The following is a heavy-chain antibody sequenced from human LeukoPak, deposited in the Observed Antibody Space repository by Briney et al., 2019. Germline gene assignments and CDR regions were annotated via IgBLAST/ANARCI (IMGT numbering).Heavy chain of an antibody. Sequence: GGSLRLSCAASGFTFSTYAMNWVRQAPGKGLEWVASISYDRSNKYYADSVKGRFTISRDNSKNTLYLQMNSLRAEDTAVYYCAKDNVPFYGVNPRAGFDPWGQGTLVTVSS. J-gene: IGHJ5*02. D-gene: IGHD3-10*01. V-gene: IGHV3-30-3*01. CDR2: ISYDRSNK. CDR3: AKDNVPFYGVNPRAGFDP. CDR1: GFTFSTYA.